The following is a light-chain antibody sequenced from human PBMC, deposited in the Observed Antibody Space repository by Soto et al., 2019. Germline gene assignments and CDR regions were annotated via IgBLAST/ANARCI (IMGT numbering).Light chain of an antibody. CDR3: QQYGSSGT. Sequence: EIVLTQSPATLSLSPGERSTLSFMSSQSVSSNLACYQQKPGQAPRLLIYGASNRATGIPDRFSGSGSGTDFTLTISRLEPEDFAVYYCQQYGSSGTFGQGTKVDI. J-gene: IGKJ1*01. CDR2: GAS. CDR1: QSVSSN. V-gene: IGKV3-20*01.